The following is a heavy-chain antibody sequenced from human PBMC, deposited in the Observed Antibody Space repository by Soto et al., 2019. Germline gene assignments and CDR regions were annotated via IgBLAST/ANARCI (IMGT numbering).Heavy chain of an antibody. CDR2: IHTAKGNT. Sequence: ASVNVSCKASGYTFTNNVIHWLRQAPGQTLEWMGWIHTAKGNTKYSQKFEARVTLTRDTAASTAYMELNSLRSDDTAVYYCARDPIWTYTWNYARLNYLDPWGQGTLVTVSS. V-gene: IGHV1-3*04. CDR3: ARDPIWTYTWNYARLNYLDP. D-gene: IGHD1-7*01. J-gene: IGHJ5*02. CDR1: GYTFTNNV.